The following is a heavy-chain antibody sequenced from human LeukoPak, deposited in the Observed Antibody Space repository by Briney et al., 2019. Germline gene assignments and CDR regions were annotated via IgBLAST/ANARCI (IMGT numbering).Heavy chain of an antibody. Sequence: GGSLRLSCAASGFSFSSYSMNWVRQAPGKGLVWFGRIRNKANSYISEYAASVKGRFTISRDDSKNSLYLKINSLKPEDTAVYYCARDLRMVGATYPSPWGQGTLVTVSS. CDR1: GFSFSSYS. CDR2: IRNKANSYIS. J-gene: IGHJ5*02. CDR3: ARDLRMVGATYPSP. D-gene: IGHD1-26*01. V-gene: IGHV3-72*01.